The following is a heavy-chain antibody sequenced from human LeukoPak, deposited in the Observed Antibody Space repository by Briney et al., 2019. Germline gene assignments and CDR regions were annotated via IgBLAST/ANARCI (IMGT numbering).Heavy chain of an antibody. D-gene: IGHD3-3*01. CDR1: GGSISSGGYY. V-gene: IGHV4-31*03. CDR2: IYYSGST. Sequence: SQTLSLTCTVSGGSISSGGYYWSWIRQHPGKGLEWIGYIYYSGSTYYNPPLKSRVTISVDTSKNQFSLKLSSVTAADTAVYYCARAGGFFSPFGYWGQGTLVTVSS. CDR3: ARAGGFFSPFGY. J-gene: IGHJ4*02.